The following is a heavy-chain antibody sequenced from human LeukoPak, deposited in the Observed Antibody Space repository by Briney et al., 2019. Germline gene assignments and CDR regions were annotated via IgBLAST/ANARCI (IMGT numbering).Heavy chain of an antibody. Sequence: SETLSLTCTVSGGSISRSIYYWGWIRQPPGKGLEWIGEINHSGSTNYNPSLKSRVTISVDTSKNQFSLKLSSVTAADTAVYYCARGLRVGATGVDYWGQGTLVTVSS. V-gene: IGHV4-39*07. D-gene: IGHD1-26*01. CDR3: ARGLRVGATGVDY. CDR2: INHSGST. CDR1: GGSISRSIYY. J-gene: IGHJ4*02.